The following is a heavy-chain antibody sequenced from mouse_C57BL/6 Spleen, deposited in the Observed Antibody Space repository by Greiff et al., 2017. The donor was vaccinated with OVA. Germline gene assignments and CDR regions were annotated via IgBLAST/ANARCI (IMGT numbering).Heavy chain of an antibody. CDR3: ARHLSQTDMDY. Sequence: EVMLVESGGDLVKPGGSLKLSCAASGFTFSSYGMSWVRQTPDKRLEWVATISSGGSYTYYPDSVKGRFTISRDNAKNTLYLQMSSLKSEDTAMYYCARHLSQTDMDYWGQGTSVTVSS. CDR1: GFTFSSYG. J-gene: IGHJ4*01. CDR2: ISSGGSYT. V-gene: IGHV5-6*01.